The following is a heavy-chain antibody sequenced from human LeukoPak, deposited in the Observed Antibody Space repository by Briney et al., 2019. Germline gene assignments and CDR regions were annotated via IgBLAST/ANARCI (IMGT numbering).Heavy chain of an antibody. CDR3: AGSAVRDYYDSSGYYGYFDY. D-gene: IGHD3-22*01. V-gene: IGHV1-69*05. J-gene: IGHJ4*02. CDR1: GGTFSSYA. CDR2: IIPIFGTA. Sequence: GSSVKLSCKASGGTFSSYAISWVRQAPGQGLEWMGGIIPIFGTANYAQKFQGRVTITTDESTSTAYMELSSLRSEDTAVYYCAGSAVRDYYDSSGYYGYFDYWGQGTLVTVSS.